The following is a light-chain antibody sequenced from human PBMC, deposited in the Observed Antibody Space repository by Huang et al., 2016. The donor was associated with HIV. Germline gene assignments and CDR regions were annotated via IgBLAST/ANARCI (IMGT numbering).Light chain of an antibody. CDR2: SAS. CDR1: QSVGSD. Sequence: EIVLTQSPATLSVSPGERATLSCRASQSVGSDLAWYQHRPGQAPRLLIYSASTRATGIPARFRSSVYGTDVILTVSSLQSEDFALYYCQQYRDWPPYTFGQGTKLEIK. J-gene: IGKJ2*01. V-gene: IGKV3-15*01. CDR3: QQYRDWPPYT.